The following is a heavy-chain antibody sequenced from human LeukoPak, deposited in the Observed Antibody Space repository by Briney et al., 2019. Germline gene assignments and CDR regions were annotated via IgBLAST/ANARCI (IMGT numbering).Heavy chain of an antibody. CDR2: ISTYNGDT. CDR3: ARYLLGFGELSAADY. V-gene: IGHV1-18*01. J-gene: IGHJ4*02. CDR1: GYTFSSYG. Sequence: GASVKVSCKTSGYTFSSYGINWVRQAPGQGLEWMGWISTYNGDTHYGQKVQGRVTMTTDTSTNTAYMELRSLRSDDTAVYYCARYLLGFGELSAADYWGQGTLVTVSS. D-gene: IGHD3-10*01.